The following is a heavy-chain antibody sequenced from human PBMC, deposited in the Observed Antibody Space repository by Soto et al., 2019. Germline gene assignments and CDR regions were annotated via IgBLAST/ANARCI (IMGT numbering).Heavy chain of an antibody. CDR2: ISGSGGST. D-gene: IGHD2-2*01. J-gene: IGHJ4*02. CDR3: ANLPAAQSYFDF. Sequence: EVQLLDSGGGLVQPGGSLRLSCAASGFTFITYAMSWVRQAPGKGLEWVSIISGSGGSTYYPDSVKGRFTISRDNSKNTLDLQMNSLRADDTAVYYCANLPAAQSYFDFWGQGTLVTVSS. CDR1: GFTFITYA. V-gene: IGHV3-23*01.